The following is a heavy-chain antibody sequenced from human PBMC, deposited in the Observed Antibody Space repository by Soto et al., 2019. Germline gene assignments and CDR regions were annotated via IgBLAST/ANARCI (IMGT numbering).Heavy chain of an antibody. D-gene: IGHD2-21*02. CDR2: IIPILGIA. J-gene: IGHJ6*02. CDR1: GGTFSSYP. Sequence: QVQLVQSGAEVKKPGSSVKVSCKASGGTFSSYPISWVRQAPGQGLEWMGRIIPILGIANYAQKFQGRVTITADKSPSTAYMELSSLRSEDTAVYYCARDLKACCGGDCYSHYYYYGMDVWGQGTTVTVSS. CDR3: ARDLKACCGGDCYSHYYYYGMDV. V-gene: IGHV1-69*04.